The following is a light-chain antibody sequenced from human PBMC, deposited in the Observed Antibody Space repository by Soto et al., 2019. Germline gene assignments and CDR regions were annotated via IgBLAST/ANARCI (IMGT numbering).Light chain of an antibody. Sequence: SVPNQPAPVSWSPGQSITISCTGTSSDVGSYNLVSWYQQHPGKAPKLMIYEGSKRPSGVSNRFSGSKSGNTASLTISGLQAEDEADYYCCSYAGSSTYYVFGTG. CDR2: EGS. J-gene: IGLJ1*01. CDR1: SSDVGSYNL. V-gene: IGLV2-23*01. CDR3: CSYAGSSTYYV.